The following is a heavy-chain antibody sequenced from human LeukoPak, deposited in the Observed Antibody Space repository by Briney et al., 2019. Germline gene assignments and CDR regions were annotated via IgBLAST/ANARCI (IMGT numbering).Heavy chain of an antibody. CDR3: ARLPLIARLHLDY. Sequence: GGSLRLSCAASGFTFSTYWMSWVRQAPGKGLEWVANIKEDGSQKYYVDSVKGRFTISRDNAKNSQYLQMNSLRAEDTAVYYCARLPLIARLHLDYLGPGTPVTVSS. D-gene: IGHD3-22*01. J-gene: IGHJ4*01. CDR2: IKEDGSQK. V-gene: IGHV3-7*05. CDR1: GFTFSTYW.